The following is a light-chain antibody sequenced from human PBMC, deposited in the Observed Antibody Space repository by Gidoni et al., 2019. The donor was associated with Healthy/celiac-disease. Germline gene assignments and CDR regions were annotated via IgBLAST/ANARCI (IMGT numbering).Light chain of an antibody. J-gene: IGLJ2*01. CDR2: DVS. V-gene: IGLV2-11*01. CDR3: CSYAGSYTLV. CDR1: SSDVGGYNY. Sequence: QSALTQPRPVSGFPGQTVTISCTGTSSDVGGYNYVSWYQQHPGKAPKLMIYDVSKRPSGVPDRFSGSKSGNTASLTISGLQAEDEADYYCCSYAGSYTLVFGGGTKLTVL.